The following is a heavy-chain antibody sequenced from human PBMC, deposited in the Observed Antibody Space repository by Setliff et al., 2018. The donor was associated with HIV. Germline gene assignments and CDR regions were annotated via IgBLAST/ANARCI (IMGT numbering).Heavy chain of an antibody. D-gene: IGHD5-18*01. J-gene: IGHJ4*02. CDR2: IYASGST. Sequence: SETLSLTCNVSGDSIDRYYWSWIRQPPGKGLEWIGYIYASGSTHYSPSLRSRVTIPVDTSKNQFSLKLSSVTAADTAVYYCARGTGSYGSDYWGQGTLVTVSS. CDR1: GDSIDRYY. V-gene: IGHV4-4*09. CDR3: ARGTGSYGSDY.